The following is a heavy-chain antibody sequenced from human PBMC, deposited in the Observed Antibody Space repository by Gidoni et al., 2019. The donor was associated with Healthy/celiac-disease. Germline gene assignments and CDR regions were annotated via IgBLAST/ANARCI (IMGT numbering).Heavy chain of an antibody. CDR2: IIPIFGTA. CDR3: ARVGESGYDSFFYYYGMDV. J-gene: IGHJ6*02. D-gene: IGHD5-12*01. Sequence: QVQLVQSGAEVKKPGSSVKVSCKASGGTFSSYAISWVRQAPGQGLEWMGGIIPIFGTANYAQKFQGRVTITADESTSTAYMELSSLRSEDTAVYYCARVGESGYDSFFYYYGMDVWGQGTTVTVSS. CDR1: GGTFSSYA. V-gene: IGHV1-69*01.